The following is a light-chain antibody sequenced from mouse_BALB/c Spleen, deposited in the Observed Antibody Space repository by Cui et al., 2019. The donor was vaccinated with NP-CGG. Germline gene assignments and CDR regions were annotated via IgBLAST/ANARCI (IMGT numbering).Light chain of an antibody. CDR2: GTN. CDR3: ALWYSNHWV. V-gene: IGLV1*01. J-gene: IGLJ1*01. Sequence: AVVTQDSAPTTSPGETVTLTCRSSTGAVTTSNYANWVQEKPDHLFTGLIGGTNNRVPGVPARFSGSLIGDKAVLTITGAQTEDEAIYFCALWYSNHWVFGGGTKLTVL. CDR1: TGAVTTSNY.